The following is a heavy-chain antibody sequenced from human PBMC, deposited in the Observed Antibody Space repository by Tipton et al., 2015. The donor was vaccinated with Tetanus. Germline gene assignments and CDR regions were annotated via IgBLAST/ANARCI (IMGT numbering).Heavy chain of an antibody. D-gene: IGHD6-13*01. CDR1: GFTFDDYA. CDR2: ISWNSGSI. CDR3: ACHRHSNWFDY. Sequence: QLVQSGGVVVQPGGSLRLSCAASGFTFDDYAMHWVRQAPGKGLEWVSGISWNSGSIGYADSVKGRFTISRDNAKDSLYLQMNSLRDEDTAVYFCACHRHSNWFDYWGQGTLVTVSS. J-gene: IGHJ4*02. V-gene: IGHV3-9*01.